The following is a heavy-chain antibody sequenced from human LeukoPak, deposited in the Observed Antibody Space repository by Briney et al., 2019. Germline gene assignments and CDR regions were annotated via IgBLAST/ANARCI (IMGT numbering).Heavy chain of an antibody. Sequence: PGGSLRLSCEASGFTLNSYGIHWVRQAPAKGLEWVAVIWYDGTNKYYADSVKDRFTISRDNSKTTLYLQMNSLSAEDTAVYYCARIFGSGYSYADSWGQGTLVTVSS. D-gene: IGHD3-22*01. CDR2: IWYDGTNK. CDR1: GFTLNSYG. J-gene: IGHJ5*01. CDR3: ARIFGSGYSYADS. V-gene: IGHV3-33*01.